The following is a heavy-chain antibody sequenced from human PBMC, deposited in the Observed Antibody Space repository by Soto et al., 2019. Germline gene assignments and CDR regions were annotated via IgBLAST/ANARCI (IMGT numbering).Heavy chain of an antibody. V-gene: IGHV3-30-3*01. Sequence: RQAPGNVLEGVAVISYDGSNKYYADSVKGRFTISRDNSKNTLYLQMNSLRAEDTAVYYCARDYYRTNFCRWYYRTYSYYGMDGWGQGNTVTVYS. CDR2: ISYDGSNK. CDR3: ARDYYRTNFCRWYYRTYSYYGMDG. D-gene: IGHD3-3*01. J-gene: IGHJ6*02.